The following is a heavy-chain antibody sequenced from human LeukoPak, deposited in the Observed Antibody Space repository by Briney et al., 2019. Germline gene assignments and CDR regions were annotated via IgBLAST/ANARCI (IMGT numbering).Heavy chain of an antibody. J-gene: IGHJ3*02. CDR2: IYYSGST. Sequence: SETLSLTCTVSGGSISSYYWSWIRQPPGKGLEWIGYIYYSGSTNYNPSLKSRVTISVDTSKNQFSLKLSSVTAADTAVYYCARGILTGPIYAFDNWGQGTMVTVSS. CDR3: ARGILTGPIYAFDN. V-gene: IGHV4-59*01. CDR1: GGSISSYY. D-gene: IGHD3-9*01.